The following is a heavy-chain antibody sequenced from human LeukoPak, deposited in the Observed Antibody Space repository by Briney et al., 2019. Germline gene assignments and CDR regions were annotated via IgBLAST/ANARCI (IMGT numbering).Heavy chain of an antibody. Sequence: SETLSLTFAVSGGLISSTTYYWAWMRQPPGEGLEWIGSIYYNGSTYYNASLRSRVSISVDTSNNQSSLRLNSLNAPDTVVYFCARQPTVYWGAVASNFDCWGKGTVHSVS. CDR1: GGLISSTTYY. D-gene: IGHD6-19*01. V-gene: IGHV4-39*01. CDR3: ARQPTVYWGAVASNFDC. J-gene: IGHJ4*02. CDR2: IYYNGST.